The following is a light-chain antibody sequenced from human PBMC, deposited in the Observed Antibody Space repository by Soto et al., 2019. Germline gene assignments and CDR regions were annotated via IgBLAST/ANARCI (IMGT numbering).Light chain of an antibody. J-gene: IGKJ1*01. CDR1: QSISSY. CDR3: QQYNNWPRT. V-gene: IGKV3D-15*01. Sequence: IVLTQSPGTLSLSPGERTTLSCRASQSISSYLAWYQQKPGQAPRLLIYDASNRGTGIPARFSGSGSGTEFTLTISSLQSEDFAVYYCQQYNNWPRTFGQGTKVDIK. CDR2: DAS.